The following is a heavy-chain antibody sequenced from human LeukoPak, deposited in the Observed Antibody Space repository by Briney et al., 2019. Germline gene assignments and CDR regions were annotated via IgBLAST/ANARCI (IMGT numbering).Heavy chain of an antibody. CDR2: ISGDGSVT. CDR3: ARYSSSTGGASYYLDY. CDR1: GFTLRNYW. Sequence: GGSLRLSCTASGFTLRNYWMHWVRQVPGKRLVWVPRISGDGSVTNYADSVQGRFTISRDNAKNTLYLQIDSLRSEDTAVYYCARYSSSTGGASYYLDYWGHGTLVTVSS. D-gene: IGHD6-6*01. V-gene: IGHV3-74*01. J-gene: IGHJ4*01.